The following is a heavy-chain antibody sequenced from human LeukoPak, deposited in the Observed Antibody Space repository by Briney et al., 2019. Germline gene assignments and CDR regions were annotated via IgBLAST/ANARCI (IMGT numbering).Heavy chain of an antibody. CDR1: GGSISSGGYY. J-gene: IGHJ5*02. CDR3: ARDRYCSSTSCYRGQYNWFDP. CDR2: IYHSGST. Sequence: PSQTLSLTCTVSGGSISSGGYYWSWIRQPPGKGLEWIGYIYHSGSTYYNPSLKSRVTISVDRSKNQFSLKLSSVTAADTAVYYCARDRYCSSTSCYRGQYNWFDPWGQGTLVTVSS. D-gene: IGHD2-2*02. V-gene: IGHV4-30-2*01.